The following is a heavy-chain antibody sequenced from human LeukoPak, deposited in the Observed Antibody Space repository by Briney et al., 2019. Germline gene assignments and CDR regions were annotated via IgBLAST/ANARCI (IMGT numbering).Heavy chain of an antibody. CDR1: GGSISSGGYS. CDR2: IYHSGST. V-gene: IGHV4-30-2*01. CDR3: ARVGYCSSTSCALLDY. D-gene: IGHD2-2*03. Sequence: PSETLSLTCAVSGGSISSGGYSWSWIRQPPGTGLEWIGYIYHSGSTYYNPSLKSRVTISVDRSKNQFSLKLSSVTAADTAVYYCARVGYCSSTSCALLDYWGQGTLVTVSS. J-gene: IGHJ4*02.